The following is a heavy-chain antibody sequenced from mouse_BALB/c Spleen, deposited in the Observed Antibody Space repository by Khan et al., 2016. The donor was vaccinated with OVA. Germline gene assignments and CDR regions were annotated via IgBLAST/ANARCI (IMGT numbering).Heavy chain of an antibody. CDR3: TRGGAGIPYWYFDF. J-gene: IGHJ1*01. CDR2: ISYDGGN. D-gene: IGHD3-3*01. V-gene: IGHV3-6*02. Sequence: EVQLQESRPGLVKPSQSLSLTCSVTGHSITSGYRWNWIRQFPGNKLEWMGYISYDGGNHYNPSLKNRISITRDNSKNQFFLKLNSVTTADTATDYCTRGGAGIPYWYFDFWGAGTTVTVSS. CDR1: GHSITSGYR.